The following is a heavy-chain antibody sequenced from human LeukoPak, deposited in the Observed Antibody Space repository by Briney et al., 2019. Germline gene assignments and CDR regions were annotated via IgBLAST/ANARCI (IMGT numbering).Heavy chain of an antibody. V-gene: IGHV4-4*07. Sequence: PSQTLSLTCTVSGGSLSNYYWNWIRQPAGKGLEWIGRIYTSGDTNYNPSLRSRATMSVDMSKNQISLKLTSVTAADTAVYYCARGGSGGTYDFWSGDGGRYFDYWGQGTLVTVSS. CDR1: GGSLSNYY. J-gene: IGHJ4*02. D-gene: IGHD3-3*01. CDR2: IYTSGDT. CDR3: ARGGSGGTYDFWSGDGGRYFDY.